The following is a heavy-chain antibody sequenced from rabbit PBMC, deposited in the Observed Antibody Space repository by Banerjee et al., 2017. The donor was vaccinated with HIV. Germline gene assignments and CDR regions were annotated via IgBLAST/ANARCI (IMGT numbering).Heavy chain of an antibody. CDR2: ICNSDAKS. J-gene: IGHJ4*01. V-gene: IGHV1S45*01. Sequence: QEQVEESGGDLVKPEGSLTLTCTASGFTLSSYYMCWVRQAPGKGPEWIACICNSDAKSYYASWAKGRFTISKTSSTTVTLQMTSLTAADTATYFCARGSYYTYGYADYAYANHFNLWGQGTLVTVS. CDR3: ARGSYYTYGYADYAYANHFNL. D-gene: IGHD6-1*01. CDR1: GFTLSSYY.